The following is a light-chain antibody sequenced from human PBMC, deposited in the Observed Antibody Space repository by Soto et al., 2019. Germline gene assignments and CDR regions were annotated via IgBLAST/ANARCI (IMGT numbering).Light chain of an antibody. CDR2: GAS. J-gene: IGKJ2*01. CDR1: QSVSSSY. CDR3: QQYGSSPPDGLMYT. Sequence: EIVLTQSPGTLSLSPGERATLSCRASQSVSSSYLAWYQQKPGQAPRLLIYGASSRATGIPDRFSSSGSGTDFTLTISRLEPEDFAVYYCQQYGSSPPDGLMYTFGQGTKLEIK. V-gene: IGKV3-20*01.